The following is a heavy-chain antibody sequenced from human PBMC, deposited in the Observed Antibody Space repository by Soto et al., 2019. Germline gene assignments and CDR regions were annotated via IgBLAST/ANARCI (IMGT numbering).Heavy chain of an antibody. Sequence: VAVIWYDGSNKYYADSVKGRFTISRDNSKNTLYLQMNSLRAEDTAVYYCARVFGVAASFDYWGQGTLVTVSS. CDR2: IWYDGSNK. V-gene: IGHV3-33*01. J-gene: IGHJ4*02. D-gene: IGHD3-3*01. CDR3: ARVFGVAASFDY.